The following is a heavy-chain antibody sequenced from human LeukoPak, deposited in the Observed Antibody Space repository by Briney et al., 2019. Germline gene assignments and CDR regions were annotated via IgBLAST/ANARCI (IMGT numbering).Heavy chain of an antibody. V-gene: IGHV1-2*02. CDR3: ARDSYYDSSGYYPY. CDR2: INPRSGVT. D-gene: IGHD3-22*01. J-gene: IGHJ4*02. Sequence: ASVKVSCKTSGYTFTGLGLYIHWVRQAPGQGLEWMGWINPRSGVTNYAQKFQGRVTMTRDTSISTAYMELRSLRSDDTAVYYCARDSYYDSSGYYPYWGQGTLVTVSS. CDR1: GYTFTGLGLY.